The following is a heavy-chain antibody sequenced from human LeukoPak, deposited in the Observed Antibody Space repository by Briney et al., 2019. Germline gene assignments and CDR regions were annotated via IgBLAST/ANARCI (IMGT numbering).Heavy chain of an antibody. V-gene: IGHV3-23*01. Sequence: PGGSLRLSCAASEFTFDNSAMSWVRQAPGKGLKWVSGISGSGVSTYYADSVKGRFTISRDNSKNTVYLQMNSLRAEDTAVYYCAKDLLARSGYQDWGQGTLVTVSS. CDR1: EFTFDNSA. CDR3: AKDLLARSGYQD. J-gene: IGHJ4*02. D-gene: IGHD3-22*01. CDR2: ISGSGVST.